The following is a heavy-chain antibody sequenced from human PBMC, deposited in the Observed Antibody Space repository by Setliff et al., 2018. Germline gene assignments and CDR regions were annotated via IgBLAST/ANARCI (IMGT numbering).Heavy chain of an antibody. CDR3: SRARYCSGGRCCWTWLDS. CDR2: IHSSGRS. Sequence: SETLSLTCTVSDVSISGYYWSRIRQPPGKGLEWIGYIHSSGRSNYNPSLKSRVTTSIDTSKNQFSLKLSSVTAADTAVYYCSRARYCSGGRCCWTWLDSWAQGTLVTVSS. V-gene: IGHV4-4*08. D-gene: IGHD2-15*01. CDR1: DVSISGYY. J-gene: IGHJ5*01.